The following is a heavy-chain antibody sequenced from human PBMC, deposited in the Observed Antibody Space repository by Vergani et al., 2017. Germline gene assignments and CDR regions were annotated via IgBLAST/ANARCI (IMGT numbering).Heavy chain of an antibody. D-gene: IGHD6-13*01. CDR3: ARGRGSTGCMDV. J-gene: IGHJ6*03. CDR1: GDSISSGNN. Sequence: QVNLQESGPGLVKPSETLSLTCAVSGDSISSGNNWGWIRQPPGKGLEWISSVSHSGDTYFNPSLKSRVTISVDTSKNQFSLKLSSVTAADTAVYYCARGRGSTGCMDVWGKGTTVTVSS. V-gene: IGHV4-38-2*01. CDR2: VSHSGDT.